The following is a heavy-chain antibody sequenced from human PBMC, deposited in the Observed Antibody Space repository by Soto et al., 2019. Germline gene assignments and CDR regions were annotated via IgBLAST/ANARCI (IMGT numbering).Heavy chain of an antibody. CDR2: IIPLFGTA. Sequence: GASVKVSCKASGGTFSDFTINWVRQAPGQRLEWMGGIIPLFGTAKYAQNFQGRITITADESTNTAYMELRSLRSQDTAVYYCARGVHYDSSGYYYFYWGQGTLVTVSS. D-gene: IGHD3-22*01. J-gene: IGHJ4*02. V-gene: IGHV1-69*13. CDR1: GGTFSDFT. CDR3: ARGVHYDSSGYYYFY.